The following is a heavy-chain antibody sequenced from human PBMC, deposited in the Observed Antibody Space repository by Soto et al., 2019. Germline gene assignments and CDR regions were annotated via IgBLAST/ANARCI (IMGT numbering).Heavy chain of an antibody. CDR2: TYYRSRFFS. CDR3: VRDRYSSSGWFDP. CDR1: GDSVSSSSAA. V-gene: IGHV6-1*01. Sequence: SHTLSLTCAIPGDSVSSSSAAWNWIRQSPSGGLEWLGRTYYRSRFFSDYAESVKSRIIINPDTSKNQFSLQLKSVTPEDTAVYHRVRDRYSSSGWFDPWGQGTPVTVSS. D-gene: IGHD3-10*01. J-gene: IGHJ5*02.